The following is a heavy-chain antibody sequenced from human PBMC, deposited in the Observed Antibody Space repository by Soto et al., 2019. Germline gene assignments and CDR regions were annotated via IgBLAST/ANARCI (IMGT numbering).Heavy chain of an antibody. J-gene: IGHJ4*02. CDR2: ISGSGRNT. V-gene: IGHV3-23*01. CDR1: GFTFSSYG. CDR3: AKVGDGVTAEGVSRNFDY. Sequence: EVQLLESGGGLAQPGGSLRLSCAASGFTFSSYGMTWVRQAPGKGLEWVAGISGSGRNTYYADAVKGRFAISRDNSKNTLYLQVDSLRAEVTAVYYCAKVGDGVTAEGVSRNFDYWGQGNLVTVSS. D-gene: IGHD3-10*01.